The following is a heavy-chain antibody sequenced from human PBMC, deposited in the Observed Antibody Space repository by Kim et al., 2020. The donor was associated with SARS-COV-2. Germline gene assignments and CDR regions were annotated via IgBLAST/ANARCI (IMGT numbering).Heavy chain of an antibody. V-gene: IGHV1-3*04. J-gene: IGHJ4*02. CDR1: GYTFTSYF. Sequence: ASVKVSCKASGYTFTSYFMHWVRQAPGQGLEWMGWINTANGDTIYSQKFRGRVTFSRDTSASTAYMELSSLRSEDTAVYYCARDSGNYYGSFDYWSQGP. CDR2: INTANGDT. D-gene: IGHD1-26*01. CDR3: ARDSGNYYGSFDY.